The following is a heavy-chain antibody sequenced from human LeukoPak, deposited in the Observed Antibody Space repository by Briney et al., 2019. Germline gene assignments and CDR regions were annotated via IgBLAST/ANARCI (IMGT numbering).Heavy chain of an antibody. CDR1: GGSISSGGYY. V-gene: IGHV4-31*03. CDR2: IYYSGST. J-gene: IGHJ4*02. Sequence: SETLSLTCTVSGGSISSGGYYWSWIRQHPGKGLEWIGYIYYSGSTYYNPSLKSRVAISVDTSKNQFSLKLSSVTAADTAVYYCARDVGASIDYWGQGTLVTIPS. D-gene: IGHD1-26*01. CDR3: ARDVGASIDY.